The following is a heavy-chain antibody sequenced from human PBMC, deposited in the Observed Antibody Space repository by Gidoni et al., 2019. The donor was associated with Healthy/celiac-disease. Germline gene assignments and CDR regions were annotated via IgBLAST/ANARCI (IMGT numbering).Heavy chain of an antibody. Sequence: EVQLLESGGGLVQPGGSLRLSCAASGFTFSSYAMSWVRQAPGKGLEWVSAISGSGGSTYYADSVKGRFTISRDNSKNTLYLQMNSLRAEDTAVYYCAKDTEVSSWYTGIIDYWGQGTLVTVSS. CDR3: AKDTEVSSWYTGIIDY. CDR2: ISGSGGST. J-gene: IGHJ4*02. D-gene: IGHD6-13*01. CDR1: GFTFSSYA. V-gene: IGHV3-23*01.